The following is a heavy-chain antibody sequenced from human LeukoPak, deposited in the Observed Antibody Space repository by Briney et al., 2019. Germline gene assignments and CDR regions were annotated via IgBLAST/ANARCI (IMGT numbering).Heavy chain of an antibody. Sequence: TLSLTGTVSGDSISSGGYFWSWIRQPPGKGLEWIGYISHYENAYYNPSLSSRVTMSVDKSKNQVSLKITSVTAADTAIYYCARDGYNSAPFDYWGPGTLVTVSP. J-gene: IGHJ4*02. CDR3: ARDGYNSAPFDY. D-gene: IGHD5-24*01. CDR2: ISHYENA. V-gene: IGHV4-30-2*01. CDR1: GDSISSGGYF.